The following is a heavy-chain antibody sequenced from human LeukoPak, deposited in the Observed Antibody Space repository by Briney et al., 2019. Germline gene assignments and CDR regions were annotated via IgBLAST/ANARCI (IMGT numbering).Heavy chain of an antibody. J-gene: IGHJ3*02. Sequence: GGSLRLSCAASEFTFSSYWMHWVRQAPGKGLVWVSRINSDGSSTSYADSVKGRFTISRDNAKNTMYLQMNSLRAEDTAVYYCASGLSSIAARNAFDIWGQGTMVTVSS. D-gene: IGHD6-6*01. CDR1: EFTFSSYW. CDR3: ASGLSSIAARNAFDI. CDR2: INSDGSST. V-gene: IGHV3-74*01.